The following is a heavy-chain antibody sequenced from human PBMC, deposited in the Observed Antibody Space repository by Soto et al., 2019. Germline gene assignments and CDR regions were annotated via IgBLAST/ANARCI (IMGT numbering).Heavy chain of an antibody. CDR2: IKQDGTEQ. J-gene: IGHJ4*02. CDR1: AFSFGSYW. V-gene: IGHV3-7*01. CDR3: ARVGWGYDYVWGRCFDH. Sequence: EVHLVESGGGLVQPGGSLRLSCAASAFSFGSYWMSWVRQAPGKGLEWVANIKQDGTEQYYVDSVKGRFTISRDNAKNXXYLQMTSLRAEGTAVYYCARVGWGYDYVWGRCFDHWGQGTLVTVSS. D-gene: IGHD3-16*01.